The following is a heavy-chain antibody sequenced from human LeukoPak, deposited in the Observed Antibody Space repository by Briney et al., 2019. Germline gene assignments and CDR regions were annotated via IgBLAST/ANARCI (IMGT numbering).Heavy chain of an antibody. CDR1: GYTFTGYY. D-gene: IGHD2-2*01. Sequence: ASVKVSCKASGYTFTGYYMHWVRQAPGQGLKWMGWINPSSGGTNYAQKFQGRVTMTRDTSISTAYMELSRLRSDDTAVYYCARDIVVPAADRNWFDPWGQGTLVTVSS. CDR2: INPSSGGT. J-gene: IGHJ5*02. V-gene: IGHV1-2*02. CDR3: ARDIVVPAADRNWFDP.